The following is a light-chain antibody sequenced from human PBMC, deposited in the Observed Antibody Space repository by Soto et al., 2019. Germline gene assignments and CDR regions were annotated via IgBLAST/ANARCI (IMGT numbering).Light chain of an antibody. V-gene: IGKV3-15*01. CDR1: QSVSSN. Sequence: EIGMTQSPATLSVSPGERATLSCRASQSVSSNLAWYQQKPGQAPRLLIYGASTRATGIPARFSGSGSGTEFTLTISSLQSEDFAVYYCQQYNNWYTFGQGTKLESK. CDR3: QQYNNWYT. CDR2: GAS. J-gene: IGKJ2*01.